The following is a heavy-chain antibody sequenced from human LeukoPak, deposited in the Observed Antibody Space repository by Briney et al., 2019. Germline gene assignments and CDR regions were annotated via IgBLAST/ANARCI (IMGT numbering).Heavy chain of an antibody. J-gene: IGHJ3*02. CDR2: ISWDGGST. V-gene: IGHV3-43*01. CDR1: GFTFDDYT. D-gene: IGHD5-18*01. CDR3: AKDERWARIQLWPQPI. Sequence: PGGSLRLSCAASGFTFDDYTMHWVRQAPGKGLEWVSLISWDGGSTYYADSVKGRFTISRDNSKNSLYLQMNSLRTEDTALYYCAKDERWARIQLWPQPIWGQGTMVTVSS.